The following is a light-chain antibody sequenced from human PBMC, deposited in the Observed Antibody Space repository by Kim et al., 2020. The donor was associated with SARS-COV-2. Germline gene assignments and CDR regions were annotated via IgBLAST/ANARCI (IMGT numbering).Light chain of an antibody. Sequence: ETVMTQSPATLSVSPGERATLSCRASQSANSNLAWYQQKPGQAPRLLIYGASSRATGIPARFSGSGSGTEFTLTISSLQSEDFAVYYCQQYNNWPLTFGGGTKVDIK. CDR1: QSANSN. J-gene: IGKJ4*01. V-gene: IGKV3-15*01. CDR2: GAS. CDR3: QQYNNWPLT.